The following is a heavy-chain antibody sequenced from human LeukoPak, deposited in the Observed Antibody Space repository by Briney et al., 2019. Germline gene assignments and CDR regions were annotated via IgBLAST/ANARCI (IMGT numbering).Heavy chain of an antibody. V-gene: IGHV4-39*01. Sequence: SETLSLTCTVSGGSISSSSYYWGWIRQPPGKGLEWIGSIYYSGSTYYNPSLKSRVTISVDTSKNQFSLKLSSVTAADTAVYYCARHSERHAATPFDPWGQGTLVTVSS. CDR3: ARHSERHAATPFDP. CDR1: GGSISSSSYY. D-gene: IGHD1-26*01. J-gene: IGHJ5*02. CDR2: IYYSGST.